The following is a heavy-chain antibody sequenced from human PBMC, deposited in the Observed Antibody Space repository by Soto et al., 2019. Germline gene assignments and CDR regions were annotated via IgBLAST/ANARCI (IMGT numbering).Heavy chain of an antibody. D-gene: IGHD6-19*01. CDR2: IRSKAYGGTT. V-gene: IGHV3-49*03. CDR3: TRGVPAGTFSEPIIDY. Sequence: GGSLRLSCTASGFTFGDYAMSWFRQAPGKGLEWVSFIRSKAYGGTTEYASSVKGRFTISRDDSKSIAYLQMNSLKPEDTAVFYCTRGVPAGTFSEPIIDYWGQGTLVTVSS. CDR1: GFTFGDYA. J-gene: IGHJ4*02.